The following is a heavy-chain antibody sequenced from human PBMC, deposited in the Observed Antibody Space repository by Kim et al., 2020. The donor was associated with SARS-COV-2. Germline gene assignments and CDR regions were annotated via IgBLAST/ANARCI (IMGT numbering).Heavy chain of an antibody. V-gene: IGHV3-11*01. CDR1: GFTFSDYY. D-gene: IGHD3-3*01. CDR3: ASLDFWSGYYADV. J-gene: IGHJ6*04. CDR2: ISSSGSTI. Sequence: GGSLRRSCAASGFTFSDYYMSWIRQAPGKGLEWVSYISSSGSTIYYADSVKGRFTISRDNAKNSLYLQMNSLRAEDTAVYYCASLDFWSGYYADVWGKGTTVTVSS.